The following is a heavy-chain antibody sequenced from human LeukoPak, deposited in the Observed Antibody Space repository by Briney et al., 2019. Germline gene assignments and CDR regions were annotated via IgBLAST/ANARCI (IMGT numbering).Heavy chain of an antibody. CDR2: IYYSGST. CDR3: ARLEMARTYYYYYYMDV. CDR1: GGSISSYY. Sequence: PSETLSLTCTVSGGSISSYYWSWIRQPPGKGLEWIGYIYYSGSTNYNPSLKSRVTISVDTSENQFSLKLSSVTAADTAVYYCARLEMARTYYYYYYMDVWGKGTTVTVSS. V-gene: IGHV4-59*01. J-gene: IGHJ6*03. D-gene: IGHD5-24*01.